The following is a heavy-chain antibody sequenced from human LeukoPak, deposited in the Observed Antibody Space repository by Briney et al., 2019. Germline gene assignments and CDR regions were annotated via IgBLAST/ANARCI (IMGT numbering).Heavy chain of an antibody. CDR1: GFTFSSYS. CDR3: TTDREVVPAAIFKT. J-gene: IGHJ4*02. CDR2: IKSKTDGGTT. D-gene: IGHD2-2*02. Sequence: GGSLRLSCAASGFTFSSYSMNWVRQAPGKGLEWVGRIKSKTDGGTTDYAAPVKGRFTISRDDSKNTLYLQMNSLKTEDTAVYYCTTDREVVPAAIFKTWGQGTLVTVSS. V-gene: IGHV3-15*01.